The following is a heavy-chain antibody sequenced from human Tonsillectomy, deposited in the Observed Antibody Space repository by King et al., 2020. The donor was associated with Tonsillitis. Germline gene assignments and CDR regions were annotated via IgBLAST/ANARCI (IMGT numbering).Heavy chain of an antibody. CDR1: GYSFSSYW. D-gene: IGHD2-15*01. Sequence: QLVQSGAEVKKPGESLKISCKGSGYSFSSYWVAWVRQMPGKGLEWMGIIYPGDSDTRYSPSFQGQVTISADKSINTAYLQWSSLKASDTAIYYCARQIWGGGGSLCYFDYWGQGTLVTVSS. V-gene: IGHV5-51*01. CDR2: IYPGDSDT. J-gene: IGHJ4*02. CDR3: ARQIWGGGGSLCYFDY.